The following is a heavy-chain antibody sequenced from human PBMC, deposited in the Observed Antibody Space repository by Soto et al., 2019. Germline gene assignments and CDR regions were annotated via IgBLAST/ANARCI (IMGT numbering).Heavy chain of an antibody. Sequence: GASVKVSCKVSGYTLTELAIHWGRQAPGKGLEWKGGFDPEERDTLYAKKFQSRVTMTEDTSKDTAYMELSSLRSEDTAVYYCATVLGVVVPLSPGFDPWGQGTPVTVPP. D-gene: IGHD2-2*01. J-gene: IGHJ5*02. CDR1: GYTLTELA. V-gene: IGHV1-24*01. CDR2: FDPEERDT. CDR3: ATVLGVVVPLSPGFDP.